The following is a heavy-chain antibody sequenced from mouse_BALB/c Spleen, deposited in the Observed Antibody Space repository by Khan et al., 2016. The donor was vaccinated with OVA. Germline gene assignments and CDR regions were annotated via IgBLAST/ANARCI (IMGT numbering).Heavy chain of an antibody. J-gene: IGHJ2*01. Sequence: EVQLQESGAELVKPGASVKLSCTASGFNIKDTHMHWVKQRPEQGLEWIGRIDPANDNSKYDPRFQGKSTITAAPSSNTAYLHLSSLTSEDTAVYYCAPAGTGDYFDYWGQGTTLTVSS. CDR3: APAGTGDYFDY. CDR2: IDPANDNS. CDR1: GFNIKDTH. V-gene: IGHV14-3*02. D-gene: IGHD4-1*01.